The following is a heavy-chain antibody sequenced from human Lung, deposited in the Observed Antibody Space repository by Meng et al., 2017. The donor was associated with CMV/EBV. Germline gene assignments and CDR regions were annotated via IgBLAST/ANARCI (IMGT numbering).Heavy chain of an antibody. Sequence: SVKVSCKASGGTFSSYAISWVRQAPGQGLEWMGGIIPILGIANYAQKFQGRVTITADKSTSTAYMELSSLRSEDTAVYYCARAFDSNYDYYYYGMDVWGQRTTVXVSS. CDR3: ARAFDSNYDYYYYGMDV. CDR2: IIPILGIA. V-gene: IGHV1-69*10. D-gene: IGHD4-11*01. CDR1: GGTFSSYA. J-gene: IGHJ6*02.